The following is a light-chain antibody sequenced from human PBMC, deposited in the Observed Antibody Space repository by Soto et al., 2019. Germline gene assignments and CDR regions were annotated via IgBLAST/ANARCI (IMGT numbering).Light chain of an antibody. V-gene: IGKV3-20*01. Sequence: EIVLAQSPGTLSLSPGERATLSCRASQSVTNSFLAWYQQKPGQAPRLLIYGASRRATGIPDRFTGSGSGTDFTLTISILEPEDFAVYYCQQYVSSPWAFGQGTKVDI. J-gene: IGKJ1*01. CDR1: QSVTNSF. CDR2: GAS. CDR3: QQYVSSPWA.